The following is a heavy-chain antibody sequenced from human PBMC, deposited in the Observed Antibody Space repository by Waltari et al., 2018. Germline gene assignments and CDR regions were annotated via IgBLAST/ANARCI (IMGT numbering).Heavy chain of an antibody. CDR2: INPKNGDT. J-gene: IGHJ4*02. Sequence: QVQLVQSGAEVKKPGASVKVSLPASGYRFTDYHLHWVRQTPGQGLEWLGWINPKNGDTSYAQKFLGRVTMTRDTSINTVYMDLGGLRSDDTAVFFCARDPGPIVGAPDYWGQGTLVAVSS. D-gene: IGHD1-26*01. CDR1: GYRFTDYH. CDR3: ARDPGPIVGAPDY. V-gene: IGHV1-2*02.